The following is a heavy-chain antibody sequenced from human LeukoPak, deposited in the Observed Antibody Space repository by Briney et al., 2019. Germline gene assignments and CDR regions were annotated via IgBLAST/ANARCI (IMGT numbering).Heavy chain of an antibody. CDR2: IYYSGST. D-gene: IGHD3-10*01. CDR1: GGSISSYY. CDR3: ASNYYGSGSLDY. V-gene: IGHV4-59*08. J-gene: IGHJ4*02. Sequence: PSETLSLTCTVSGGSISSYYWSWIRQPPGKGLEWIGYIYYSGSTNYNPSLKSRVTISVDTFKNQFSLKLSSVTAADTAVYYCASNYYGSGSLDYWGQGNLVTVSS.